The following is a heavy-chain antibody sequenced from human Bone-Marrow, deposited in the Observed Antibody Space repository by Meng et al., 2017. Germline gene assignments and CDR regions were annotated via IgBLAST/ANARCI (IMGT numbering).Heavy chain of an antibody. Sequence: VQAWASGADVKKPGASVKVSCKPSGYNFPDYYIHWVRQAPGQGLEWMGRIDPKNGDTHYAQKFQGRVTMTGDTSISTAYMDLSGLRSDDTAVYYCARDEDISAAGKLFGDYWGQGTLVTVSS. CDR3: ARDEDISAAGKLFGDY. CDR2: IDPKNGDT. V-gene: IGHV1-2*06. CDR1: GYNFPDYY. J-gene: IGHJ4*02. D-gene: IGHD6-13*01.